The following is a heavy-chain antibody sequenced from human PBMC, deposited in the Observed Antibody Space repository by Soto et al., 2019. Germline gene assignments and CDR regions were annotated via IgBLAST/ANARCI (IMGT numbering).Heavy chain of an antibody. J-gene: IGHJ4*02. CDR1: GFSVNTYD. CDR2: TGISGRTT. Sequence: GGSLRLSCAASGFSVNTYDMSWVRQAPGKGLEWVSTTGISGRTTYYADSVKGRFTVSRDDSQNTLDLQMSSLRAEDTAVYYCATVHNTSRSFNYWGQGTLVTVSS. V-gene: IGHV3-23*01. CDR3: ATVHNTSRSFNY. D-gene: IGHD1-20*01.